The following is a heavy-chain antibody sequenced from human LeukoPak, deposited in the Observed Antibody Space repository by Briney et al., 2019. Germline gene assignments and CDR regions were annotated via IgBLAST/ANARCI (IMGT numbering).Heavy chain of an antibody. D-gene: IGHD3-10*01. CDR1: GYTFTSYY. CDR3: ARDLSTDYYGAFDI. V-gene: IGHV1-2*02. Sequence: ASVKVSCKASGYTFTSYYMHWVRQAPGQGLEWMGWINPNSGGTNYAQKFQGRVTMTRDTSISTAYMELSRLRSDDTAVYYCARDLSTDYYGAFDIWGQGTMVTVSS. CDR2: INPNSGGT. J-gene: IGHJ3*02.